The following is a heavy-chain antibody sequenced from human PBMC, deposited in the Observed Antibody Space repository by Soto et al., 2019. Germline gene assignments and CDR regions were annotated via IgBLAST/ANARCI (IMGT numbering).Heavy chain of an antibody. V-gene: IGHV3-30*18. J-gene: IGHJ4*02. CDR1: GFTFSSYG. D-gene: IGHD5-12*01. Sequence: GGSLRLSCAASGFTFSSYGMHWVRQAPGKGLEWVAVISYDGSNKYYADSVKGRFTISRGNSKNTLYLQMNSLRAEDTAVYYCAKDQSGSNQRLFAYYFDYWGQGTLVTVSS. CDR3: AKDQSGSNQRLFAYYFDY. CDR2: ISYDGSNK.